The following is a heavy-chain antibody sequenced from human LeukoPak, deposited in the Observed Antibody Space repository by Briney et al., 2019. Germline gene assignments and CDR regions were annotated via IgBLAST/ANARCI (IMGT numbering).Heavy chain of an antibody. J-gene: IGHJ4*02. Sequence: QPGGSLRLSCAVSGFTFSSYEMNWVRQAPGKGLEWVSYISSSGTTIYYADSVKGRFTISRDNAKNSLYLQMNSLRAEDTAVYYCARDGGYSYGQFDYWGQGTLVTVSS. CDR2: ISSSGTTI. D-gene: IGHD5-18*01. V-gene: IGHV3-48*03. CDR1: GFTFSSYE. CDR3: ARDGGYSYGQFDY.